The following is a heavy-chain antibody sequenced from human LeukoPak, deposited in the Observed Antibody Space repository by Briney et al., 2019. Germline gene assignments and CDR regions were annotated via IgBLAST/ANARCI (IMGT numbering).Heavy chain of an antibody. Sequence: PGGSLRLSCAASGFTFSDYYMSWIRQAPGKGLEWVSYISSSGSTIYYADSVKGQFTISRDNAKNSLYLQMNSLRAEDTAVYYCARSVQRFDILAGYYTRYGMDVWGQGTTVTVSS. CDR1: GFTFSDYY. CDR3: ARSVQRFDILAGYYTRYGMDV. D-gene: IGHD3-9*01. V-gene: IGHV3-11*01. CDR2: ISSSGSTI. J-gene: IGHJ6*02.